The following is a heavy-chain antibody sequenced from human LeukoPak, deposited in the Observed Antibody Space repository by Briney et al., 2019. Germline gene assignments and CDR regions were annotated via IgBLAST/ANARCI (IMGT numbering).Heavy chain of an antibody. Sequence: GESLKISCKGSGYSFTSYWIGWVRQMPGKGLEWVGIIYPGDSDTRYSPSFQGQVTMSADKSISTAYLQWSSLKASDTATYYCARQVPGCSGGSCYSGWFDPWGQGTLVTVSS. CDR3: ARQVPGCSGGSCYSGWFDP. CDR1: GYSFTSYW. V-gene: IGHV5-51*01. CDR2: IYPGDSDT. J-gene: IGHJ5*02. D-gene: IGHD2-15*01.